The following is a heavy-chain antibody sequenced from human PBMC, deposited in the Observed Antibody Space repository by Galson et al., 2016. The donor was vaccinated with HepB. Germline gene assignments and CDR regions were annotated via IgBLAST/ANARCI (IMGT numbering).Heavy chain of an antibody. D-gene: IGHD6-19*01. CDR1: GFTFSSYS. J-gene: IGHJ2*01. CDR2: ISSSSSYI. CDR3: ASLFSAAVAGYWYFDL. Sequence: SLRLSCAASGFTFSSYSMNWVRQAPGKGLEWVSSISSSSSYIYYADSVKGRFTISRDNAKNSLYLQMNSLRAGDTAGYYCASLFSAAVAGYWYFDLWGRGTLVTVSS. V-gene: IGHV3-21*01.